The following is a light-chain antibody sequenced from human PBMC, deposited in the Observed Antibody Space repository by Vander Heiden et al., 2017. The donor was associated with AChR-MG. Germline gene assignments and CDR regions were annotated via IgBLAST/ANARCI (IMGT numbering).Light chain of an antibody. CDR3: QQYYSTLPIT. CDR2: WAS. CDR1: QSVLYSSNNKNY. V-gene: IGKV4-1*01. J-gene: IGKJ4*01. Sequence: IVMTQSPDSLAVSLGERATINRKSSQSVLYSSNNKNYLAWYQQKPGQPPKLLIYWASTRESGVPDRFSGSGSGTDFTLTISSLQAEDVAVYYCQQYYSTLPITFGGGTKVEIK.